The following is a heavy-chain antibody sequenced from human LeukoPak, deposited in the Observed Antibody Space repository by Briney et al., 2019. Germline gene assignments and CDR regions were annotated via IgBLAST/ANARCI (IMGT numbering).Heavy chain of an antibody. CDR3: ARHLWCGTGSKKEDAFDI. CDR2: IYSTKST. CDR1: GASISSDY. D-gene: IGHD3/OR15-3a*01. V-gene: IGHV4-59*08. J-gene: IGHJ3*02. Sequence: SETLSLTCTVSGASISSDYWSWIRQPPGKGLEWIAYIYSTKSTNYNPSLKSRATISLDTSKNQFSLKLRSVTATDAAVYYCARHLWCGTGSKKEDAFDIWGQGTMVTVSS.